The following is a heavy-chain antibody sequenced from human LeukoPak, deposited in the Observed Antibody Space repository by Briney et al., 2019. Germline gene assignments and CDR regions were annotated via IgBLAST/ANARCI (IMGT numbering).Heavy chain of an antibody. D-gene: IGHD3-3*01. CDR3: ARGPDRPYDFWSGFDY. V-gene: IGHV4-34*01. J-gene: IGHJ4*02. CDR2: INHSGST. Sequence: SETLSVTCAVYGGSFNGYYWSWIRQPRGKGLEWIGEINHSGSTNYNPSLKSRVNISRDTSKNQFSLKLSSVTAADTAVYYWARGPDRPYDFWSGFDYWGQGTLVTVSS. CDR1: GGSFNGYY.